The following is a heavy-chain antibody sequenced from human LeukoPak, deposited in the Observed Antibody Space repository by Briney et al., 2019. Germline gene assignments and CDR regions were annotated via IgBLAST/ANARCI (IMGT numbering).Heavy chain of an antibody. D-gene: IGHD1-26*01. J-gene: IGHJ4*02. V-gene: IGHV3-23*01. CDR3: AKDSFSSGSYHAIIDY. CDR1: GLTFSSHA. Sequence: GGSLRLSCAASGLTFSSHAMSWVRQAPGKGLEWVSGITGSGGGTYYADSVKGRFTISRDNSKNTVYVQMNSLGAEDTAVYYCAKDSFSSGSYHAIIDYWGQGTLVTVSS. CDR2: ITGSGGGT.